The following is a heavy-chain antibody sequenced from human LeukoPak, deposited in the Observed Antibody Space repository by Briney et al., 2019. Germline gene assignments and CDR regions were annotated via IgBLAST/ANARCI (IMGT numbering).Heavy chain of an antibody. CDR1: GSSISSYY. CDR2: IYYSGST. J-gene: IGHJ3*02. V-gene: IGHV4-59*08. Sequence: SETLSLTYTVSGSSISSYYWSWFRQPPGKGLEWIGYIYYSGSTNYNPSLKSRVTISVDTSKNQFSLRLSSMTAAETAVYYCARGYDSSGSDAFDIWGQGTMVTVSS. D-gene: IGHD3-22*01. CDR3: ARGYDSSGSDAFDI.